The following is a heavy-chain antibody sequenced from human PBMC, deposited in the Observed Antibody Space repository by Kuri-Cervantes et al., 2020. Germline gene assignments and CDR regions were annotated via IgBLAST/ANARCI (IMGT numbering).Heavy chain of an antibody. Sequence: SGPTLVKPTQTLTLTCTFSGFSLSTNGVGVGWIRQPPGKALEWLALIYWDDDKRYGPSLKSRLTITKDISKNQVVLTMTNMDPVDTATYHCAHGPYSSSWYFWFDPWGQGTLVTVSS. CDR1: GFSLSTNGVG. J-gene: IGHJ5*02. D-gene: IGHD6-13*01. V-gene: IGHV2-5*05. CDR2: IYWDDDK. CDR3: AHGPYSSSWYFWFDP.